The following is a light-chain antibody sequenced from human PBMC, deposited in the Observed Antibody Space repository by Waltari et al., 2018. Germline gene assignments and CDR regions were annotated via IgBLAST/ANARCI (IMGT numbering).Light chain of an antibody. CDR3: QQYNNWT. CDR2: GAS. V-gene: IGKV3-15*01. J-gene: IGKJ1*01. Sequence: EIVMTQSPATLSVSPGERATPSCRASQSVSSNLAWYQQKPGQAPRLLIYGASTRATGIPARFSGSGSGTEFTLTISSLQSEDFAVYYCQQYNNWTFGQGTKVEIK. CDR1: QSVSSN.